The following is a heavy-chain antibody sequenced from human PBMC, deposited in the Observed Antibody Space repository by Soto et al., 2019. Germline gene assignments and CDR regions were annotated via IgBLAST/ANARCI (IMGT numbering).Heavy chain of an antibody. V-gene: IGHV1-69*13. CDR2: IIPIFGTA. J-gene: IGHJ5*02. Sequence: VASVKVSCKASGGTFSSYAISWVRQAPGQGLEWMGGIIPIFGTANYAQKFQGRVTITADESTSTAYMELSSLRSEDTAVYYCARSYDSSGYYYRFDPWGQGTLVTVSS. CDR3: ARSYDSSGYYYRFDP. CDR1: GGTFSSYA. D-gene: IGHD3-22*01.